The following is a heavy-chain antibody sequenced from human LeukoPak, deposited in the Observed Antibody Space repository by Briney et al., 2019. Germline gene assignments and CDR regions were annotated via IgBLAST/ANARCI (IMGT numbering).Heavy chain of an antibody. V-gene: IGHV1-18*01. D-gene: IGHD4/OR15-4a*01. J-gene: IGHJ4*02. CDR1: GYTFTNYE. CDR2: ISTYNGNT. Sequence: GASVKVSCKASGYTFTNYEINWVRQAPGQGLEWMGWISTYNGNTNYAQKLQGRVTMTTDTSTSTVYMELRSLRSDDTAVYYCAKIAYGANFFDYWGRGTLVTVSS. CDR3: AKIAYGANFFDY.